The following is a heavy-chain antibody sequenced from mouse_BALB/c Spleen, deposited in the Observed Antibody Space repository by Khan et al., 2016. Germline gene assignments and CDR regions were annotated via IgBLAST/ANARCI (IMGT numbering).Heavy chain of an antibody. CDR1: GFDFSRYW. Sequence: EVTLLESGGGLVQPGGSLKLSCAASGFDFSRYWMSWVRQAPGKGLEWIGEINPVSSTINYTPSLKDKFIISRDNAKNTLYLQMSKVRSEDTAHYYCARAGYYEYLAYWGQGTLVTVSA. V-gene: IGHV4-1*02. D-gene: IGHD2-4*01. J-gene: IGHJ3*01. CDR3: ARAGYYEYLAY. CDR2: INPVSSTI.